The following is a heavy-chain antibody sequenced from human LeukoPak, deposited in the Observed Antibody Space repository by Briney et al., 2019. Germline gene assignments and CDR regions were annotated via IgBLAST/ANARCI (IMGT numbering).Heavy chain of an antibody. D-gene: IGHD3-22*01. CDR1: GYTFTGYY. CDR2: INPNSGGT. CDR3: ARDSGGGYYYNYYYYYMDV. V-gene: IGHV1-2*06. J-gene: IGHJ6*03. Sequence: ASVKVSCKASGYTFTGYYMHWVRQAPGQGLEWMGRINPNSGGTNYAQKFQGRVTITRDTSISTAYMELSRLRSDDTAVYYCARDSGGGYYYNYYYYYMDVWGKGTTVTVSS.